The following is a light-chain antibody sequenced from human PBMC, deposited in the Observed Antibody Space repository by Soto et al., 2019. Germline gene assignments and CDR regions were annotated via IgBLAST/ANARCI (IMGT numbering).Light chain of an antibody. CDR2: DTF. Sequence: IVLTQSPATLSFSPGERATLSCRASQSIAIYLAWYQQKSGQSPRLLIYDTFNRAPGIPDRFSGSESGTDFTLTISSLEPEAFAVYYCQQRATWPWTFGQGTTVEIK. J-gene: IGKJ1*01. CDR3: QQRATWPWT. CDR1: QSIAIY. V-gene: IGKV3-11*01.